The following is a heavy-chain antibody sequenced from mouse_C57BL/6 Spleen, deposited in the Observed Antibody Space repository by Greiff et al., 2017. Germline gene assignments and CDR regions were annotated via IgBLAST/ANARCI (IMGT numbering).Heavy chain of an antibody. D-gene: IGHD1-1*01. CDR1: GYTFTSYW. CDR3: AREGITTVVASYYYAMDY. Sequence: QVQLQQSGAELAKPGASVKLSCKASGYTFTSYWMHWVKQRPGQGLEWIGYINPSSGYTKYNQKFKDKATLTADKSSSTAYMQLSSLTYEDSAVYYCAREGITTVVASYYYAMDYWGQGTSVTVSS. V-gene: IGHV1-7*01. J-gene: IGHJ4*01. CDR2: INPSSGYT.